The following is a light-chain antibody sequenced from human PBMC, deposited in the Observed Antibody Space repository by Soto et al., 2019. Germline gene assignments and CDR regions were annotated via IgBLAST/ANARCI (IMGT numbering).Light chain of an antibody. J-gene: IGKJ1*01. V-gene: IGKV3-15*01. Sequence: EIVMTQSPATLSVSPGERATLSCRASQSVSSNLAWYKQKPGQAPRRLIYGASTRATGIPARFSGSGSGTEFTLTISSLQSEDFAVYYCQQSNNWWTFGQGTKVEIK. CDR1: QSVSSN. CDR2: GAS. CDR3: QQSNNWWT.